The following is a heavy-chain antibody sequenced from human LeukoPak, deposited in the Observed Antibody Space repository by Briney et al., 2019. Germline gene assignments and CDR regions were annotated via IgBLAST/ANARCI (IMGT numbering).Heavy chain of an antibody. V-gene: IGHV4-4*07. D-gene: IGHD3/OR15-3a*01. CDR3: ARERGTIMNVGGPTRFDP. CDR2: IYSSGRT. J-gene: IGHJ5*02. CDR1: GDSISGSY. Sequence: SETLSLTCTMSGDSISGSYWSWLQLPAGKGLEWIGRIYSSGRTNYNPALKGRVTMSVDTSKNEFSLKLTSVTAADTAVFYCARERGTIMNVGGPTRFDPWGQGILVIVSS.